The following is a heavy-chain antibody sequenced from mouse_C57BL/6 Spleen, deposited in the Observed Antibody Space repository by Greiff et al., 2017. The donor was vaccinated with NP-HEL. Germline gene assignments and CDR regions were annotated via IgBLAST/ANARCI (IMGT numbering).Heavy chain of an antibody. D-gene: IGHD1-1*01. V-gene: IGHV1-82*01. CDR1: GYAFSSSW. J-gene: IGHJ3*01. CDR3: AREDYGSSQAWFAY. Sequence: VQVVESGPELVKPGASVKISCKASGYAFSSSWMNWVKQRPGKGLEWIGRIYPGDGDTNYNGKFKGKATLTADKSSSTAYMQLSSLTSEDSAVYFCAREDYGSSQAWFAYWGQGTLVTVSA. CDR2: IYPGDGDT.